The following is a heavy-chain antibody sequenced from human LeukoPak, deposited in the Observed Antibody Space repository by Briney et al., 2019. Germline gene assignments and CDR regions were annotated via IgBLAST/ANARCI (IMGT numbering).Heavy chain of an antibody. CDR2: ISGSGGST. V-gene: IGHV3-23*01. D-gene: IGHD2-2*01. Sequence: GGSLRLSCAASGFTFSSYDMHWVRQATGKGLEWVSAISGSGGSTYYADSVKGRFTISRDNSKNTLYLQMNSLRAEDTAVYYCAKGTGDSSTDFDYWGQGTLVTVSS. CDR1: GFTFSSYD. J-gene: IGHJ4*02. CDR3: AKGTGDSSTDFDY.